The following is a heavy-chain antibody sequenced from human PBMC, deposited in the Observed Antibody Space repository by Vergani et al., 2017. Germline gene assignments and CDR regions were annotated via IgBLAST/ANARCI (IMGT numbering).Heavy chain of an antibody. Sequence: VPLVQSGAEVRKPGASVTVSCTASGYIFKNYYIHWLRQAPGQAFEWMGILNPTTGHTTSAQKFMGRVNMTRDPSTDTSTRTVQMTMSSLRSVDTAVYYCARSKGYCADAPCRAYYFDHWGQGTRVTVSS. CDR1: GYIFKNYY. J-gene: IGHJ5*02. D-gene: IGHD2-21*01. CDR2: LNPTTGHT. CDR3: ARSKGYCADAPCRAYYFDH. V-gene: IGHV1-46*02.